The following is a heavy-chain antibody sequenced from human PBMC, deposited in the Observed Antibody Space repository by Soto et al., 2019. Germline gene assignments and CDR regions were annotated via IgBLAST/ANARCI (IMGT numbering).Heavy chain of an antibody. D-gene: IGHD3-22*01. CDR2: IYDSGNT. J-gene: IGHJ6*02. CDR1: GGPIRSYC. CDR3: GRGGGTYYYESSGHSNHAMDV. V-gene: IGHV4-59*01. Sequence: PSETLSLTCTVSGGPIRSYCWSWIRQPPGKGLEWIGYIYDSGNTDYNPSLKSRVTISVDTSKNQFSLKLSSVTTADTAVYYCGRGGGTYYYESSGHSNHAMDVWGQGTTVTVSS.